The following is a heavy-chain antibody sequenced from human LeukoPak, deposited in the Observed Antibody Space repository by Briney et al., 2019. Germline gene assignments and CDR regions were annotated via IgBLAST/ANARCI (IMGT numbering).Heavy chain of an antibody. CDR2: IYYSGST. CDR1: GGPISSYY. CDR3: ARDRVGQQLVGRNYYYYYMDV. Sequence: SETLSLTCTVSGGPISSYYWSWIRQPPGKGLEWIGYIYYSGSTNYNPSLKSRVTISVDTSKNQFSLKLSSVTAADTAVYYCARDRVGQQLVGRNYYYYYMDVWGKGTTVTIYS. D-gene: IGHD6-13*01. V-gene: IGHV4-59*01. J-gene: IGHJ6*03.